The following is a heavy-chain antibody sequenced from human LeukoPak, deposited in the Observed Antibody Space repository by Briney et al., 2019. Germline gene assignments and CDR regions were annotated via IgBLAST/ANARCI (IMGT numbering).Heavy chain of an antibody. V-gene: IGHV4-34*01. J-gene: IGHJ4*02. CDR1: GGSFSGYY. Sequence: SETLSLTCAVYGGSFSGYYWSWIRQPPGKGLEWIGEINHSGSTNYNPSLKSRVTISVDTSKNQFSLKLSSVTAADTAVYYCARGKLGYCSGGSCDFDYWGQGTLVTVSS. D-gene: IGHD2-15*01. CDR3: ARGKLGYCSGGSCDFDY. CDR2: INHSGST.